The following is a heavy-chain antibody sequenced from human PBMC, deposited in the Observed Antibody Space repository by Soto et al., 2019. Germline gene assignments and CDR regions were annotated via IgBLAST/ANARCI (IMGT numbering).Heavy chain of an antibody. J-gene: IGHJ6*02. Sequence: PGESLKISCKGSGYSFTSYWIGWVRQMPGKGLEWMGIIYPGDSDTRYSPSFQGQVTISADKSISTAYLQWSSLKASDTAMYYCARTAAASKYYYGMDVWGQGTTVTAP. CDR1: GYSFTSYW. CDR3: ARTAAASKYYYGMDV. V-gene: IGHV5-51*01. D-gene: IGHD6-13*01. CDR2: IYPGDSDT.